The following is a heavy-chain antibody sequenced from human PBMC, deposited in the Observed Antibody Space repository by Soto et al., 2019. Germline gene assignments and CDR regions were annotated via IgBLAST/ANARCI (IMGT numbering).Heavy chain of an antibody. CDR3: ARYPPLLWFGESTYYYYGMDV. CDR1: GYTFTSYD. CDR2: MNPNSGNT. Sequence: ASVKVSCKASGYTFTSYDINWVRQATGQGLEWMGWMNPNSGNTGYAQKFQGRVTMTRNTSISTAYMELSSLRSEDTAVYYCARYPPLLWFGESTYYYYGMDVWGQGTTVTAS. V-gene: IGHV1-8*01. J-gene: IGHJ6*02. D-gene: IGHD3-10*01.